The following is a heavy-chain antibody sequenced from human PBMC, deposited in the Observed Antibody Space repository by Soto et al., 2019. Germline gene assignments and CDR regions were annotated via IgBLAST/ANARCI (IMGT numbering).Heavy chain of an antibody. J-gene: IGHJ4*02. CDR1: GGSFSGYY. CDR2: INHSGST. CDR3: ARGRYYYDSSGYYYGLYYFDY. Sequence: QVQLQQWGAGLLKPSETLSLTCAVYGGSFSGYYWSWIRQPPGKGLEWIGEINHSGSTNYNPSLKGRVTVSVDTSTNQFSLKLSSVTAADTAVYYCARGRYYYDSSGYYYGLYYFDYWGQGTLVTVSS. V-gene: IGHV4-34*01. D-gene: IGHD3-22*01.